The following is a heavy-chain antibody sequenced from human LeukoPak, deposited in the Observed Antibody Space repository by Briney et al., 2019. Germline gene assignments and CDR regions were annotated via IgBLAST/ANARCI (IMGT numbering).Heavy chain of an antibody. V-gene: IGHV4-34*01. D-gene: IGHD3-10*01. J-gene: IGHJ4*02. CDR2: IYYSGST. Sequence: SETLSLTSAVYGGSFSGYYWGWIRQPPGKGLEWIGSIYYSGSTYYNPSLKSRVTISVDTSKNQFSLKLSSVTAADTAVYYCARDVYGSGSYSPFGYWGQGTLVTVSS. CDR3: ARDVYGSGSYSPFGY. CDR1: GGSFSGYY.